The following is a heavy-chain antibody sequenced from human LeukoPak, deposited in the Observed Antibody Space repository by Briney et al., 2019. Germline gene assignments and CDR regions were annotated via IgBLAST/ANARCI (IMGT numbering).Heavy chain of an antibody. J-gene: IGHJ4*02. CDR3: TKGGDIVVVVAATPTPFDY. CDR1: GFTFSSYA. V-gene: IGHV3-23*01. D-gene: IGHD2-15*01. Sequence: GGSLRLSCAASGFTFSSYAMSWVRQAPGKGLEWVSAISGSGGSTYYADSVKGRFTISRDNSKNTLYLRMNSLRAEDTAVYYCTKGGDIVVVVAATPTPFDYWGQGTLVTVSS. CDR2: ISGSGGST.